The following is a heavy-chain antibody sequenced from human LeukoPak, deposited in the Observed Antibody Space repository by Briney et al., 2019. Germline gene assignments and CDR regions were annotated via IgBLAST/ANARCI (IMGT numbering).Heavy chain of an antibody. CDR2: IWYDENNK. CDR3: ARDGDTTGYSFDY. CDR1: GFSFSSYG. D-gene: IGHD3-22*01. J-gene: IGHJ4*02. Sequence: GGSLRLSCGASGFSFSSYGMRWVRQAPGKGLEWVAVIWYDENNKYYADSVKGRFTISRDNSKNTLYMQMNSLRAEDTAVYYCARDGDTTGYSFDYWGQGTLVTVSS. V-gene: IGHV3-33*01.